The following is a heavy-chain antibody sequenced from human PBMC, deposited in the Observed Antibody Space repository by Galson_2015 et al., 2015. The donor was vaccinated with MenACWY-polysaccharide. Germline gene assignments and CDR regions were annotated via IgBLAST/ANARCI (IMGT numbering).Heavy chain of an antibody. V-gene: IGHV3-23*01. J-gene: IGHJ6*02. CDR1: GFTFSSYA. CDR2: ISASGRST. Sequence: SLRLSCAASGFTFSSYAMTWVRQAPGKGLEWVSTISASGRSTFYADSVKGRFTISRDNSKNTLYLQLNSLRAEDTSVYYCANVHSYAYVIFYFGLDVWGQGSTVTVSS. D-gene: IGHD5-18*01. CDR3: ANVHSYAYVIFYFGLDV.